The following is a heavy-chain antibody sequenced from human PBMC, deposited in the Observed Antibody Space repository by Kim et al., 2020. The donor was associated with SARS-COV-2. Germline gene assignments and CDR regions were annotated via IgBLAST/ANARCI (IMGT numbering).Heavy chain of an antibody. D-gene: IGHD3-10*01. Sequence: YADSVKGRFTISRDNSKNTLYLQMNSLRAEDTAVYYCATALSGSYYNSFDYWGQGTLVTVSS. J-gene: IGHJ4*02. V-gene: IGHV3-30*01. CDR3: ATALSGSYYNSFDY.